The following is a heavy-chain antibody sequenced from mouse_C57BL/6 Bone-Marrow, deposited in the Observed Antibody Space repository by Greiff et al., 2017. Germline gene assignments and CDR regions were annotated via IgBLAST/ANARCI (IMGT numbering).Heavy chain of an antibody. CDR2: IHPNSGST. CDR1: GYTFTSYW. CDR3: ARWLLFYYAMDY. J-gene: IGHJ4*01. Sequence: QVQLQQPGAELVKPGASVKLTCKASGYTFTSYWMHWVKQRPGQGLEWIGMIHPNSGSTNYNEKFKSKATLTVDKSSSTAYMQLSSLTSEDSAVYYCARWLLFYYAMDYGGQGTSVTVSS. D-gene: IGHD2-3*01. V-gene: IGHV1-64*01.